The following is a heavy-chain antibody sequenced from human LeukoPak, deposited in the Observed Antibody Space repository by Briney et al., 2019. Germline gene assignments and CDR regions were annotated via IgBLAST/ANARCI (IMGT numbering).Heavy chain of an antibody. CDR2: IYSGGST. V-gene: IGHV3-53*01. D-gene: IGHD2-2*01. J-gene: IGHJ3*02. CDR3: ARVVVGYQLLDGAFDI. Sequence: GGSLRLSCAASGFTVSSNYMSWVRQAPGKGLEWVSVIYSGGSTYYADSVKGRFTISRDNSKNTLYLQMNSLRAEDTAVYYCARVVVGYQLLDGAFDIWGQGTMVTVSS. CDR1: GFTVSSNY.